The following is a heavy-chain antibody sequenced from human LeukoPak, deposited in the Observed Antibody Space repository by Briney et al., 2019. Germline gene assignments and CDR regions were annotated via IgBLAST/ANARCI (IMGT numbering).Heavy chain of an antibody. CDR1: GVIFSNYW. D-gene: IGHD5-18*01. J-gene: IGHJ4*02. V-gene: IGHV3-74*01. CDR3: TRGGGYSYGSFDY. Sequence: PGGSLRLSYAASGVIFSNYWMHWVRQTPGKGLVWVSRINRDGSSTSYADSVKGRFTISRDNAKNTLYLQMNSLRAEGTAVYYCTRGGGYSYGSFDYWGQGTLVTVSS. CDR2: INRDGSST.